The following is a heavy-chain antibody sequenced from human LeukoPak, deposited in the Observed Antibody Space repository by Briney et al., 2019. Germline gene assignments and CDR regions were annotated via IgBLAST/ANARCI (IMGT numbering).Heavy chain of an antibody. J-gene: IGHJ4*02. CDR1: GGSISSSNW. D-gene: IGHD3-22*01. Sequence: SETLSLTCAVSGGSISSSNWWSWVRQPPGKGLEWIGEIYHSGSTNYNPSLKSRVTISVDKSKNQFSLKLSSVTAADTAVYYCARDSGYYDSSGYYYWDHYWGQGTLVTVSS. CDR2: IYHSGST. CDR3: ARDSGYYDSSGYYYWDHY. V-gene: IGHV4-4*02.